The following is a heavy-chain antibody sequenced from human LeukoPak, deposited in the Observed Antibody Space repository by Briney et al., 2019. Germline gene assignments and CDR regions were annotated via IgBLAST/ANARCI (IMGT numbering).Heavy chain of an antibody. CDR3: ARDPTVVTLGGYLDS. Sequence: SETLSLTCTVSGGSVSSASDFWGWIRQPPGKGLEWIGTIYYSGTTYYNASLKSRVSISLHTSRNQFSLKLSSVNAADTAVYYCARDPTVVTLGGYLDSWGQGTLVTVSS. J-gene: IGHJ4*02. CDR2: IYYSGTT. CDR1: GGSVSSASDF. V-gene: IGHV4-39*07. D-gene: IGHD4-23*01.